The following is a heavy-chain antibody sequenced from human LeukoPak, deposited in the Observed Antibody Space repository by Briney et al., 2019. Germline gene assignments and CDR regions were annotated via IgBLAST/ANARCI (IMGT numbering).Heavy chain of an antibody. D-gene: IGHD3-9*01. V-gene: IGHV1-2*02. CDR1: GYTFTGYY. Sequence: ASVKVSCKASGYTFTGYYMHWVRQAPGQGLEWMGWINPNSGGTNYAQKFQGRVTMTRDTSISTAYMELSRLRSDDTAVYYCAADILTGYYSFDYWGQGTLATVSS. J-gene: IGHJ4*02. CDR2: INPNSGGT. CDR3: AADILTGYYSFDY.